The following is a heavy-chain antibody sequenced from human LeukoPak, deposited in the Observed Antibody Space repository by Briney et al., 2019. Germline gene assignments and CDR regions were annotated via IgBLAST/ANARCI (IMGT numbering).Heavy chain of an antibody. CDR2: VSGSGDEI. J-gene: IGHJ4*02. V-gene: IGHV3-48*03. Sequence: GGSLTLSCAASGFTLNNFEMNWVRQAPGKGLEWVSYVSGSGDEIRYGDSVKGRFTISRDNAKSSLYLQMDSLRAEDTAVYYCATKVPGSSHFSSWGQGTLVTVSS. CDR3: ATKVPGSSHFSS. D-gene: IGHD4/OR15-4a*01. CDR1: GFTLNNFE.